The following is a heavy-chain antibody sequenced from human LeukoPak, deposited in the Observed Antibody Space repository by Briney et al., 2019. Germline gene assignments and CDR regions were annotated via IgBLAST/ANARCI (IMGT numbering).Heavy chain of an antibody. CDR2: IYYSGST. J-gene: IGHJ4*02. CDR3: ATLGEYYDSSGYYYN. V-gene: IGHV4-30-4*01. CDR1: GGSISSGDYY. D-gene: IGHD3-22*01. Sequence: SETLSLTCTVSGGSISSGDYYWSWIRQPPGKGLEWIGYIYYSGSTYYNPSLKSRVTISVDTSKNQFSLKLSSVTAADTAVYYCATLGEYYDSSGYYYNWGQGTLVTVSS.